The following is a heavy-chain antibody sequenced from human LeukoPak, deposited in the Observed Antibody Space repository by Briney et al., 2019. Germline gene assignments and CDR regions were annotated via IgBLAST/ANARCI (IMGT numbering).Heavy chain of an antibody. CDR3: SRVRQYCSSTSCYRCFDP. D-gene: IGHD2-2*01. V-gene: IGHV3-48*01. CDR1: GFTFSSYS. Sequence: GGSLRLSCAASGFTFSSYSMNWVRQAPGKGLEWVSYISSSSSTIYYADSVKGRFTISRDNAKNSLYLQMNSLRAEDTAGYYGSRVRQYCSSTSCYRCFDPWGQGTLVTVSS. CDR2: ISSSSSTI. J-gene: IGHJ5*02.